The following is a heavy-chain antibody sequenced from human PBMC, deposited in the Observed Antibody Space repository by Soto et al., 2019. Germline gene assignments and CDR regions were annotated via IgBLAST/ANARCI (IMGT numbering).Heavy chain of an antibody. D-gene: IGHD2-2*01. CDR2: ISGSGGST. Sequence: QAGGSLRLSCAASGFTFSSYAMSWVRQAPGRGLEWVSAISGSGGSTYSADSVKGRFTISRDNSKNTLYLQMNSLRAEDTAVYYCAKEFSIVVVPHAYPSDDAFDIWGQGTMVTVSS. CDR3: AKEFSIVVVPHAYPSDDAFDI. J-gene: IGHJ3*02. CDR1: GFTFSSYA. V-gene: IGHV3-23*01.